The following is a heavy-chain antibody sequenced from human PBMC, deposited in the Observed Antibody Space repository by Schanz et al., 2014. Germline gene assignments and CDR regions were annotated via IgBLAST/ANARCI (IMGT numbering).Heavy chain of an antibody. CDR3: ARAPPPYSSSPYYWYYGMDV. Sequence: QVQLVESGGGLVKPGGSLRLSCAASGFTFSDYYMNWIRQAPGKGLEWVSYISNSGYTIYYADSVKGRFTISRDNAKNSLYLKRNSRRAGDTAVYYCARAPPPYSSSPYYWYYGMDVWGQGTTVTVSS. D-gene: IGHD6-6*01. CDR1: GFTFSDYY. J-gene: IGHJ6*02. CDR2: ISNSGYTI. V-gene: IGHV3-11*01.